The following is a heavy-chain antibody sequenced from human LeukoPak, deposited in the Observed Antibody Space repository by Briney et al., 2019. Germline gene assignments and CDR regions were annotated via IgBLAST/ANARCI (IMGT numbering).Heavy chain of an antibody. CDR1: GFTFSSYG. V-gene: IGHV3-48*01. CDR3: ARGRTGTAWNWFDP. Sequence: GGFLRLSCAASGFTFSSYGMNWVRQAPGKGLEWVSYISSSSSTIYYADSVKGRFTISRDNANNSVYLQMNNLRAEDTAVYYCARGRTGTAWNWFDPWGQGTLVTVSS. D-gene: IGHD1-1*01. J-gene: IGHJ5*02. CDR2: ISSSSSTI.